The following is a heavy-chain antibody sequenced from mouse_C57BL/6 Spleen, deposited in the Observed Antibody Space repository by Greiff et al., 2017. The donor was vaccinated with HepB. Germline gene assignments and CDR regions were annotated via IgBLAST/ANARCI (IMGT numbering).Heavy chain of an antibody. CDR3: ASDGHYGYFDV. CDR1: GYTFTSYW. J-gene: IGHJ1*03. CDR2: IHPNSGST. V-gene: IGHV1-64*01. D-gene: IGHD2-3*01. Sequence: QVQLKQPGAELVKPGASVKLSCKASGYTFTSYWMHWVKQRPGQGLEWIGMIHPNSGSTNYNEKFKSKATLTVDKSSSTAYMQLSSLTSEDSAVYYCASDGHYGYFDVWGTGTTVTVSS.